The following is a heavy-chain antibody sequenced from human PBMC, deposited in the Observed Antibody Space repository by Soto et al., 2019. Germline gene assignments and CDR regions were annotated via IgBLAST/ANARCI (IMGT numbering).Heavy chain of an antibody. CDR1: GFTFSSYW. Sequence: GGSLRLSCAASGFTFSSYWMHWVRQAPGKGLVWVSRINSDGSSTSYADSVKGRFTISRDNAKNTLHLQMNSLRAEDTAVYYSARDLNHYGDYAPYNWFDPGGRGTLVTVSP. V-gene: IGHV3-74*01. CDR3: ARDLNHYGDYAPYNWFDP. CDR2: INSDGSST. D-gene: IGHD4-17*01. J-gene: IGHJ5*02.